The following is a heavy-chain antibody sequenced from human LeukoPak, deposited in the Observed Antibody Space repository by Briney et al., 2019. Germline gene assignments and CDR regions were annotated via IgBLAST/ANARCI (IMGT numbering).Heavy chain of an antibody. J-gene: IGHJ4*02. V-gene: IGHV3-49*04. CDR3: TRHNWIYGLGRYYFDF. CDR2: IRAKAYGGTT. Sequence: PGRSLRLSCTASGFPFGDYAMNWVRQAPGKGLEWVGFIRAKAYGGTTEYAASVKGRFTISRDDSRSIAYLQMNSLKTEDTAVYYCTRHNWIYGLGRYYFDFWGQGTLVTVSS. CDR1: GFPFGDYA. D-gene: IGHD3-10*01.